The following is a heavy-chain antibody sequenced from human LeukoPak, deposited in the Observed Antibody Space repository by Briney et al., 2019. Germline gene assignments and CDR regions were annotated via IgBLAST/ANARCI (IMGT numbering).Heavy chain of an antibody. V-gene: IGHV4-38-2*02. D-gene: IGHD3-10*01. CDR3: ARRYGSGSYIDY. CDR2: IYHGGST. Sequence: PSETLSLTCTVSGYSISSGYYWGWIRQPPGKGLEWIGNIYHGGSTYYNPSLKSRVTISVDTSKNQFSLKVRSVTAADTAVYYCARRYGSGSYIDYWGQGTLVTVSS. J-gene: IGHJ4*02. CDR1: GYSISSGYY.